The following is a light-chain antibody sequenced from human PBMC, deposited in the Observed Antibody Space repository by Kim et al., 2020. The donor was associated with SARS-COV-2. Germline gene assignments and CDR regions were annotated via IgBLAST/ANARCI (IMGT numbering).Light chain of an antibody. V-gene: IGLV2-14*03. J-gene: IGLJ2*01. Sequence: QSALAQPASVSGSPGQSITISCTGSSRDVGGYDYVSWYQQHPGKAPKAIIYDVSNRPSGVSNRFSGSNSGNTASLTISGLQDEDEADYYCSSYTSTRTRVFGGGTRLTVL. CDR3: SSYTSTRTRV. CDR2: DVS. CDR1: SRDVGGYDY.